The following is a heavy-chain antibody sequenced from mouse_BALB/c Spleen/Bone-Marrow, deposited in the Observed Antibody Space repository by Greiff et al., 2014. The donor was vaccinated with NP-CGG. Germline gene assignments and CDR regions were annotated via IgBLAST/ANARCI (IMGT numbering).Heavy chain of an antibody. CDR2: IDPSDNET. Sequence: VQLQQSGAELVRPGASVKLSCKASGYTFTTHWVNWIKQRPGQGLEWIGRIDPSDNETHYNQKFKDKAMLTVDKSSNTAYMQLSSLTSEDSAVYYCAGGGSSPAWFAYWGQGTLVTVSA. CDR1: GYTFTTHW. CDR3: AGGGSSPAWFAY. D-gene: IGHD1-1*01. V-gene: IGHV1-74*01. J-gene: IGHJ3*01.